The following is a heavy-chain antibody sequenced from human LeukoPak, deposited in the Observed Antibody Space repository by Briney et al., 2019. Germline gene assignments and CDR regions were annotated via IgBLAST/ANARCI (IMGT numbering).Heavy chain of an antibody. CDR2: FSGSGAST. CDR1: GFTFSSYP. V-gene: IGHV3-23*01. D-gene: IGHD4-23*01. J-gene: IGHJ6*04. Sequence: GGSLRLSCAASGFTFSSYPMSWVRQAPGKGPEWVSAFSGSGASTYYADSAKGRFTISRDNSKNTLYLQMNSLRAEDTAVDYCAKELPGNPEDHYYGMDVWGKGTTVTVPS. CDR3: AKELPGNPEDHYYGMDV.